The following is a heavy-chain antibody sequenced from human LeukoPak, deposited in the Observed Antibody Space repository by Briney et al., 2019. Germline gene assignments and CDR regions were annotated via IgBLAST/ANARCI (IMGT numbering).Heavy chain of an antibody. CDR2: IYHSGST. J-gene: IGHJ4*02. D-gene: IGHD6-6*01. CDR1: GGSISSYY. CDR3: ARGVAARLDY. Sequence: MASETLSLTCTVSGGSISSYYWSWIRQPPGKGLEWIGSIYHSGSTYYNPSLKSRVTISVDTSKNQFSLKLSSVTAADTAVYYCARGVAARLDYWGQGTLVTVSS. V-gene: IGHV4-59*08.